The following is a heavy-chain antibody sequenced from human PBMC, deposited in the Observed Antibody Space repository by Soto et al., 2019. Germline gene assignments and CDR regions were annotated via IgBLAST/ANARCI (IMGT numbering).Heavy chain of an antibody. V-gene: IGHV4-39*01. J-gene: IGHJ4*02. CDR3: ARSVATISGPLYYFDY. CDR2: IYYSGST. Sequence: SETLSLTCTVSGGSISSSSYYWGWIRQPPGKGLEWIGSIYYSGSTYSNPSLKSLAPISVDTSKNQFSLKLSSVTAADTAVYYCARSVATISGPLYYFDYWGQGTLVTVSS. D-gene: IGHD5-12*01. CDR1: GGSISSSSYY.